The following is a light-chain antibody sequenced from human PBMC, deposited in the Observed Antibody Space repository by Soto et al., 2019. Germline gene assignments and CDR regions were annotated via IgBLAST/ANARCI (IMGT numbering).Light chain of an antibody. CDR2: CAS. J-gene: IGKJ2*01. Sequence: EIVLTQSPGTLSLSPGERATLSCRASQSVSSNYLAWYQQKSGQAPRLLIYCASNRAAGIPDRFSGSGSGTDFTLTISRLEPEDFAVYYCHQYGSSPYTFGQGTKLEIK. CDR3: HQYGSSPYT. CDR1: QSVSSNY. V-gene: IGKV3-20*01.